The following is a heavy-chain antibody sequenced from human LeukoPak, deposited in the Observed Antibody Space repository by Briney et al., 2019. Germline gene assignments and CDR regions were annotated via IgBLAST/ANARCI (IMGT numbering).Heavy chain of an antibody. D-gene: IGHD3-22*01. CDR3: ARDLRSSSYYYDSSGSNKGTYFQH. CDR2: IIPIFGTA. Sequence: SVKVSCKASGGTFSSYAISWVRQAPGQGLEWMGGIIPIFGTANYAQKFQGRVTITTDESTSRAYMELSSLRSEDTAVYYCARDLRSSSYYYDSSGSNKGTYFQHWGQGTLVTVSS. CDR1: GGTFSSYA. J-gene: IGHJ1*01. V-gene: IGHV1-69*05.